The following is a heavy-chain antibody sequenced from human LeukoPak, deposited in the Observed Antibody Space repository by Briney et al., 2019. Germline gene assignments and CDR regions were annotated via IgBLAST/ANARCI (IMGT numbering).Heavy chain of an antibody. Sequence: GGSLRLSCAASGFTVSSNYMSWVRQAPGKGLEWVSVISGSGDSTYYADSVKGRFTISRDNSKNTLYLQMNSLRAEDTALYHCAKDRYSSPRYFDYWGQGTLVTVSS. J-gene: IGHJ4*02. CDR1: GFTVSSNY. CDR2: ISGSGDST. V-gene: IGHV3-23*01. D-gene: IGHD6-19*01. CDR3: AKDRYSSPRYFDY.